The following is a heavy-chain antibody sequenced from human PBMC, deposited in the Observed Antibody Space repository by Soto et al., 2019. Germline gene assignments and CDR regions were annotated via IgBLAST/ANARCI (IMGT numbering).Heavy chain of an antibody. CDR2: IWYDGSNK. J-gene: IGHJ4*02. CDR3: ARDSSGENFDY. D-gene: IGHD3-22*01. V-gene: IGHV3-33*01. Sequence: GGSLRLSCAASGFTFSSYGMHWVRQAPGKGLEWVAVIWYDGSNKYYADSVKGRFTISRDNSKNTLYLQMNSLRAEDTAVYYCARDSSGENFDYWGQGTLVTVSS. CDR1: GFTFSSYG.